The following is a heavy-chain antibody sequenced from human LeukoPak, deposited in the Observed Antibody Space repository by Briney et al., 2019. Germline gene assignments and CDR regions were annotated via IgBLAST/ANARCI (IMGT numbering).Heavy chain of an antibody. CDR2: IYTSGNI. V-gene: IGHV4-4*07. Sequence: SETLSLTCIVSGGSISTYYWSWIRQPAGKGPEWIGRIYTSGNINYNPSLKSRVTMPVSTSKNQFSLKLTSVTAADTAVYYCARDGPGYSFDIWGQGTMVTVSS. J-gene: IGHJ3*02. CDR1: GGSISTYY. CDR3: ARDGPGYSFDI. D-gene: IGHD6-13*01.